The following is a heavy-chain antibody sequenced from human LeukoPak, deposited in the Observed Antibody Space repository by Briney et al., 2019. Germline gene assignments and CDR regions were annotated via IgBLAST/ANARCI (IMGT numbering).Heavy chain of an antibody. D-gene: IGHD3-22*01. Sequence: SETLSLTCAVYGGSFSGSYWSWIRQPAGKGLEWIGRIYTSGSTNYNPSLKSRVTMSVDTSKNQFSLKLSSVTAADTAVYYCARDWKPYYYDSSGYLDYWGQGTLVTVSS. V-gene: IGHV4-4*07. J-gene: IGHJ4*02. CDR2: IYTSGST. CDR3: ARDWKPYYYDSSGYLDY. CDR1: GGSFSGSY.